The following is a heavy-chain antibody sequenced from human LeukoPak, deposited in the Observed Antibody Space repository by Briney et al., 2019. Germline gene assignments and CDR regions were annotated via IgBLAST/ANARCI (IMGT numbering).Heavy chain of an antibody. CDR1: GYSLTNYD. J-gene: IGHJ5*02. D-gene: IGHD4-23*01. Sequence: ASVKVSCTASGYSLTNYDINWVRQATGQGLEWMGWMKPKSGETGYAQKFQGRAIMTRDTSTNTAYMELRSLTSEDTAVYYCARDYGGNSGWFDPWGQGTVVTVSS. CDR3: ARDYGGNSGWFDP. CDR2: MKPKSGET. V-gene: IGHV1-8*01.